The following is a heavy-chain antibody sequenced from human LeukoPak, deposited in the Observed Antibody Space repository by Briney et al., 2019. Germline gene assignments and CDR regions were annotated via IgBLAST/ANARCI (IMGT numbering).Heavy chain of an antibody. Sequence: SETLSLTCTVSGGSISTSSYYWGWIRQPPGKGLEWIGNMYYSGTTYYDPSLKSRVTMSVDTSKNQFSLRLTSVAAADTAVYYCARGQYYYDSSGYPSFDYWGQGTLVTVSS. CDR1: GGSISTSSYY. J-gene: IGHJ4*02. CDR3: ARGQYYYDSSGYPSFDY. CDR2: MYYSGTT. D-gene: IGHD3-22*01. V-gene: IGHV4-39*01.